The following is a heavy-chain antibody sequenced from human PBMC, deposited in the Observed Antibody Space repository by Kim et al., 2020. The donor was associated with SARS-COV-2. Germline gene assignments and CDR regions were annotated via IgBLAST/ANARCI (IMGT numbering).Heavy chain of an antibody. Sequence: NPSLKSRGTISVDTSKNQFSLKLSSVTAADTAVYYCARPIIQGYYYGMDVWGQGTTVTVSS. J-gene: IGHJ6*02. D-gene: IGHD1-1*01. V-gene: IGHV4-39*01. CDR3: ARPIIQGYYYGMDV.